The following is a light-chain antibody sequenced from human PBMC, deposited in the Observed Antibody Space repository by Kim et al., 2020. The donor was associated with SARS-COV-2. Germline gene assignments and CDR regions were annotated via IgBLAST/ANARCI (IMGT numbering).Light chain of an antibody. Sequence: VSVSPGQTASITCSGDKLGDKYACWYQQKPGQSPVLVIYQDTRRPSGIPERFSASNSGNTATLTISGTQAMVEADYYCQAWDSGVVFGGGTQLTVL. CDR1: KLGDKY. CDR2: QDT. J-gene: IGLJ3*02. CDR3: QAWDSGVV. V-gene: IGLV3-1*01.